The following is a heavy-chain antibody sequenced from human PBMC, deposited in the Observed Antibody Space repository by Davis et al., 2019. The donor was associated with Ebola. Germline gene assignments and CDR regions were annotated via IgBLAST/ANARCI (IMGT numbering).Heavy chain of an antibody. Sequence: MPGGSLRLSCAVYGGSFSGYYWTWIRQPPGKGLEWIGEINDTGSTNHNPSLKSRVTISTDTSKIQFSLKLTSVTAADTAVYYCARGGAQTYHYGSGKYSFVYYFDYWGQGILVTVSS. J-gene: IGHJ4*02. CDR2: INDTGST. CDR1: GGSFSGYY. D-gene: IGHD3-10*01. CDR3: ARGGAQTYHYGSGKYSFVYYFDY. V-gene: IGHV4-34*01.